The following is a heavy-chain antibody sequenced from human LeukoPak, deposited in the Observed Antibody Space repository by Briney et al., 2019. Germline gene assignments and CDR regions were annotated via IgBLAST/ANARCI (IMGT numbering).Heavy chain of an antibody. CDR2: ISGSGGST. V-gene: IGHV3-23*01. CDR3: AKRGTMIVAGAFDI. J-gene: IGHJ3*02. CDR1: GFTFSNYG. Sequence: GGSLRLSCAASGFTFSNYGMNWVRQAPGKGLEWVSAISGSGGSTYYADSVKGRFTISRDNSKNTLYLQMNSLRAEDTAVYYCAKRGTMIVAGAFDIWGQGTMVTVSS. D-gene: IGHD3-22*01.